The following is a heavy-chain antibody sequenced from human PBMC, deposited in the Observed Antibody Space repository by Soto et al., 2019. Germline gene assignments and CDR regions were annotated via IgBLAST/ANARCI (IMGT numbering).Heavy chain of an antibody. V-gene: IGHV3-23*01. CDR1: GLTWMGDA. J-gene: IGHJ4*02. Sequence: GGALRLSYVSTGLTWMGDAVGGFRKSQGMGLECVSAIRVSAASNYHAPSVQGLFTISRDNSNHTLFLQMNSLRADDAAVFFFAKTPGVIIVLTAFDHWGRGIPVNV. CDR3: AKTPGVIIVLTAFDH. D-gene: IGHD2-21*01. CDR2: IRVSAASN.